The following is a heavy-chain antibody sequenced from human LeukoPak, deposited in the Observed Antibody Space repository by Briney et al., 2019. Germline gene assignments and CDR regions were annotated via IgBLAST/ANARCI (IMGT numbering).Heavy chain of an antibody. V-gene: IGHV4-59*08. D-gene: IGHD5-18*01. CDR1: GGSISSYY. CDR3: ARGKSGYSYGFEY. Sequence: SETLSLTCTVSGGSISSYYWSWIRQPPGKGLEWIGYLYYSGSANYNPSLKSRVIISVDTSKNQFSLKLSSVTAADTAVYYCARGKSGYSYGFEYWGQGILVTVSS. CDR2: LYYSGSA. J-gene: IGHJ4*02.